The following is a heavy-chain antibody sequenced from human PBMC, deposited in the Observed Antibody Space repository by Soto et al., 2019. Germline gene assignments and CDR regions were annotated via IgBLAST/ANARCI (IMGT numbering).Heavy chain of an antibody. Sequence: QVQLVESGGGVVQRGRSLRLSCAASGFTFSSYGMHWVRQAPGKGLEWVAVISYDGSNKYYADSVKGRFTISRDNSKNTLYLQMNSLRAEDTAVYYCAKDRIAAAAQRGDFDYWGQGTLVPVSS. CDR3: AKDRIAAAAQRGDFDY. J-gene: IGHJ4*02. CDR2: ISYDGSNK. V-gene: IGHV3-30*18. CDR1: GFTFSSYG. D-gene: IGHD6-13*01.